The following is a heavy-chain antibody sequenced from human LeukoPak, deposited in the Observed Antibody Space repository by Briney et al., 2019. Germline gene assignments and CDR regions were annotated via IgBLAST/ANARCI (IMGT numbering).Heavy chain of an antibody. CDR3: ARLGIGYSSSIHAFDI. CDR1: GYSFTSYC. CDR2: IYPCDSDT. V-gene: IGHV5-51*01. J-gene: IGHJ3*02. D-gene: IGHD6-6*01. Sequence: GESLKISCKGSGYSFTSYCIGWVRQMPGKGLEWMGIIYPCDSDTRYSLSFQGQVTISADKSISTAYLQWSSLKASDTAMYYCARLGIGYSSSIHAFDIWGQGTMVTVSS.